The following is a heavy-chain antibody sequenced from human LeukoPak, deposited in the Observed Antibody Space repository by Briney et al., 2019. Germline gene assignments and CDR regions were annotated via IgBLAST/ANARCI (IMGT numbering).Heavy chain of an antibody. J-gene: IGHJ4*02. CDR1: GFTFTTYA. CDR2: ISGSSGST. D-gene: IGHD2-8*01. Sequence: PGGSLRLSCAASGFTFTTYAMSWVRQAPGKGLEWVSAISGSSGSTYYADSVKGRFTISRDNSENTLYLQMNSLRAEDTALYYCAKDRKTYCSHGVCYTSDRGLLDYWGQGTLVTVSS. V-gene: IGHV3-23*01. CDR3: AKDRKTYCSHGVCYTSDRGLLDY.